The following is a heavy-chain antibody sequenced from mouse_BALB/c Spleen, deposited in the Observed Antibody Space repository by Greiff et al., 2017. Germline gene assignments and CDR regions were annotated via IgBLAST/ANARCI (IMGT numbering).Heavy chain of an antibody. J-gene: IGHJ2*01. CDR3: VRGYGNYAY. V-gene: IGHV2-9-2*01. CDR1: GFSLTSYD. Sequence: VKLQESGPGLVAPSQSLSITCTVSGFSLTSYDISWIRQPPGKGLEWLGVIWTGGGTNYNSAFMSRLSISKDNSKSQVFLKMNSLQTDDTAIYYCVRGYGNYAYWGQGTTLTVSS. D-gene: IGHD2-10*02. CDR2: IWTGGGT.